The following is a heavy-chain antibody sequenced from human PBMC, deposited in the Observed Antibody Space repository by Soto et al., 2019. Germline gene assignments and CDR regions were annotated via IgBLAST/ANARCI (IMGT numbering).Heavy chain of an antibody. J-gene: IGHJ6*01. V-gene: IGHV1-18*01. CDR2: ISAYNGNT. CDR1: GYTFTSYG. Sequence: QVQLVQSGAEVKKPGASVKVSCKASGYTFTSYGISWVRQAPGQGLEWMGWISAYNGNTNYAQKLQGRVTMTTDTXTXTXSMEMRSLRSDDTAVYYCARDGYSYADEYYYYGMDVWGQGTTVTVSS. D-gene: IGHD5-18*01. CDR3: ARDGYSYADEYYYYGMDV.